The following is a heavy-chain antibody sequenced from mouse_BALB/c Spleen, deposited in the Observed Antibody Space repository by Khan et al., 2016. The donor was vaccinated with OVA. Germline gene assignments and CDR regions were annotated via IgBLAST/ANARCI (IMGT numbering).Heavy chain of an antibody. V-gene: IGHV3-2*02. Sequence: EVQLQESGPGLVRPSLSLSLTCTVTGYSITSDYAWNWIRQFPGHKLEWMGYISYSGRTSYTPSLKSRISITRDTSKNQFFLQLNSVTTEDTATYFCVRGRAYWGQGTLATVSA. CDR2: ISYSGRT. CDR3: VRGRAY. D-gene: IGHD3-3*01. J-gene: IGHJ3*01. CDR1: GYSITSDYA.